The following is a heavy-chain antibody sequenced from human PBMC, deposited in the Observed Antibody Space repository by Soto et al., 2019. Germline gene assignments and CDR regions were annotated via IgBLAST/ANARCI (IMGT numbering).Heavy chain of an antibody. CDR2: INGGNGNT. CDR1: GYTFTSYS. D-gene: IGHD3-9*01. CDR3: ARDKSGYDFLTGLYYYYYYYMDV. J-gene: IGHJ6*03. Sequence: EVSVKVSCKASGYTFTSYSMYWVRQSPGQRLEWMGWINGGNGNTKYSQKFQGRVTITRDTSASTAYMELSSLRSEDTAVYYCARDKSGYDFLTGLYYYYYYYMDVWGKGTTVTVSS. V-gene: IGHV1-3*01.